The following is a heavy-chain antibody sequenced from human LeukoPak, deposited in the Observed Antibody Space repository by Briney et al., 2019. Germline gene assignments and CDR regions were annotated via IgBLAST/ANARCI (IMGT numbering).Heavy chain of an antibody. CDR3: AKDGYYDSSGYYFETQIGPVDY. Sequence: GGSLRLSCAASGFTFSSYWMHWVRQAPGKGLEWVSAISGSGGSTYYADSVKGRFTISRDNSENTLYLQMNSLRAEDTAVYYCAKDGYYDSSGYYFETQIGPVDYWGQGTLVTVSS. V-gene: IGHV3-23*01. CDR2: ISGSGGST. J-gene: IGHJ4*02. CDR1: GFTFSSYW. D-gene: IGHD3-22*01.